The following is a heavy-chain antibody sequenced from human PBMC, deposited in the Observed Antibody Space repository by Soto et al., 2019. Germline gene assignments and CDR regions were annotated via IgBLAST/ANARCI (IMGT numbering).Heavy chain of an antibody. CDR3: ASLAIGYCSSNSCYV. Sequence: GASVXVSCKASGYTFTSYYMHWVRQAPGQGLEWMGIINPSGGSTSYAQKFQGRVTMTRDTSTSTVYMELSSLRSEDTAVYYCASLAIGYCSSNSCYVWGQGTLVTVSS. D-gene: IGHD2-2*01. CDR1: GYTFTSYY. CDR2: INPSGGST. V-gene: IGHV1-46*03. J-gene: IGHJ4*02.